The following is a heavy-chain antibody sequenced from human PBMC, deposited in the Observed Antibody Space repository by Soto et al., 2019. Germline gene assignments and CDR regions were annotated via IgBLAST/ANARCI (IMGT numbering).Heavy chain of an antibody. V-gene: IGHV3-30*18. J-gene: IGHJ2*01. Sequence: QVQLVESGGGVVQPGRSLRLSCAASGFTFSSYGMHWVRQAPGKGLEWVAVISYDGSNKYYADSMKGRFTISRDNSKNTLYLQMNSLRAEDTAVYYCAKDRPLSEFDLWGRGTLVTVSS. CDR3: AKDRPLSEFDL. CDR2: ISYDGSNK. CDR1: GFTFSSYG.